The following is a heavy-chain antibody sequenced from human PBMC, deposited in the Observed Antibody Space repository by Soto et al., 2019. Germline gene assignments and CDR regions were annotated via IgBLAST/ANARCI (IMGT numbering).Heavy chain of an antibody. V-gene: IGHV3-48*02. Sequence: GGSLRLSCVASGFSIRSYSMNWVRQAPGKGLEWISYISSSSGTINYADSVKGRFTISRDTAKNSLSLQMVSLRDEDTAVYCCAGGYYYDNSGYRAWGQGTLVTVSS. CDR1: GFSIRSYS. CDR2: ISSSSGTI. J-gene: IGHJ4*02. D-gene: IGHD3-22*01. CDR3: AGGYYYDNSGYRA.